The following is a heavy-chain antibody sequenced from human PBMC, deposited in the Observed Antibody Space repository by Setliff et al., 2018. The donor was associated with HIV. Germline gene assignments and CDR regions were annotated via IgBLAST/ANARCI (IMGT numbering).Heavy chain of an antibody. D-gene: IGHD6-6*01. Sequence: SETLSLTCTVSGDSMTSGSFYWSWVRQPAGKGLEWIGQVHSTLSTNYNPSLKSRVTISVDTSKNQFSLKLNSVTAADTAVYYCARDSDLDYSSSARWYFDLWGRGTLVTVSS. J-gene: IGHJ2*01. CDR1: GDSMTSGSFY. CDR3: ARDSDLDYSSSARWYFDL. V-gene: IGHV4-61*10. CDR2: VHSTLST.